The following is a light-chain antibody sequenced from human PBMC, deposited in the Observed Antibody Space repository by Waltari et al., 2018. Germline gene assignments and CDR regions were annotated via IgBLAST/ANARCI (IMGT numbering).Light chain of an antibody. CDR3: VQALQNPLT. CDR2: LGS. Sequence: EIVMSQSPLYLPVIPGEPASISCRSSESLLYNKRYNYLDWYLQRPGQSPQLLISLGSTRASGVPDRFSGSGSGTEFTLKISRVEAEDVGVYYCVQALQNPLTFGQGTRLDIK. J-gene: IGKJ5*01. CDR1: ESLLYNKRYNY. V-gene: IGKV2-28*01.